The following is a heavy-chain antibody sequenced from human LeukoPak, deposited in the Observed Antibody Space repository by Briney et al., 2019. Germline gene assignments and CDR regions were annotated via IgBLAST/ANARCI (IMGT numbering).Heavy chain of an antibody. CDR3: ARHGDQYPEGAYFDY. J-gene: IGHJ4*02. CDR2: IYYSGSP. V-gene: IGHV4-59*08. Sequence: SETLSLTCTVSGGSINNYYWTWIRQPPGKGLEWIGYIYYSGSPNYNPSLKSRVTISVDRSNNQFSLKLKSVTAADTAVYYCARHGDQYPEGAYFDYWGQGTLITVSS. CDR1: GGSINNYY. D-gene: IGHD2/OR15-2a*01.